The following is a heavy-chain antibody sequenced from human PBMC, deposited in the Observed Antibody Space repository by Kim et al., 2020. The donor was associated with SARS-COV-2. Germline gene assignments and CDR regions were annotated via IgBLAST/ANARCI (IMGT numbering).Heavy chain of an antibody. Sequence: GGSLRLSCAASGFTFSSYSMNWVRQAPGKGLEWVSSISSSSSYIYYADSVKGRFTISRDNAKNSLYLQMNSLRAEDTAVYYCARDPSPAAAAGTIDDYWGQGTLVTVSS. CDR1: GFTFSSYS. CDR2: ISSSSSYI. V-gene: IGHV3-21*01. D-gene: IGHD6-13*01. CDR3: ARDPSPAAAAGTIDDY. J-gene: IGHJ4*02.